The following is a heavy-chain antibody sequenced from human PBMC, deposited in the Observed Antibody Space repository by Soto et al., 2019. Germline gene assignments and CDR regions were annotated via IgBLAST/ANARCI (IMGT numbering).Heavy chain of an antibody. CDR2: IYYSGST. CDR3: GRPGNWNEPDAFDI. CDR1: GGSIRSYY. J-gene: IGHJ3*02. Sequence: SETLCLTCTVSGGSIRSYYWSWIRQPPGKGLEWIGYIYYSGSTNYNPSLKSRVTISVDTSKNQFSLKLSSVTAADTAVYYCGRPGNWNEPDAFDIWGQGTMVTVSS. D-gene: IGHD1-1*01. V-gene: IGHV4-59*08.